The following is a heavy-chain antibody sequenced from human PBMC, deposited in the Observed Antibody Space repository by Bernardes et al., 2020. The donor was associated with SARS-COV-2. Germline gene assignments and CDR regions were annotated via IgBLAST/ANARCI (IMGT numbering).Heavy chain of an antibody. J-gene: IGHJ6*02. V-gene: IGHV4-59*01. Sequence: SETLSLTCRVSGGSISGFYWTWIRQPPGPGLEWIGSIYQGGNTNYNPSLRGRITISVDSSNEQFTLNLHSVTAADTAVYYCARDGAYYYYGLDVWGQGTTVTVSS. CDR1: GGSISGFY. CDR2: IYQGGNT. D-gene: IGHD3-16*01. CDR3: ARDGAYYYYGLDV.